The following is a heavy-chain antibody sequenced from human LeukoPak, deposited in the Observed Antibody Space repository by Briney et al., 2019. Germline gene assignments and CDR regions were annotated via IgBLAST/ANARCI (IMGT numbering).Heavy chain of an antibody. V-gene: IGHV3-21*01. D-gene: IGHD5-24*01. CDR2: ISSSSSYI. J-gene: IGHJ3*02. CDR3: AREKRDGYTRGAFDI. Sequence: AGGSLRLSCAASGFTFSSYSMNWVRQAPGKGLEWVSSISSSSSYIYYADSVKGRFTISRDTAKNSLYLQMNSLRAEDTAVYYCAREKRDGYTRGAFDIWGQGTMVTVSS. CDR1: GFTFSSYS.